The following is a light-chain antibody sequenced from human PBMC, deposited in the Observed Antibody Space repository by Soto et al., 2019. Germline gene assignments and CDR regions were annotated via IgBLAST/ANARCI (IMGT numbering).Light chain of an antibody. CDR3: QQKNIYPLT. CDR1: QGINNY. V-gene: IGKV1-9*01. J-gene: IGKJ4*01. Sequence: DIQLTQSPAFLSASVGDRVTITCRASQGINNYLTWYQQKPGRAPKLLIYAASTLQSGVPSRFSGFGSGTKFTLTSSGLQPEDSASYCWQQKNIYPLTFGGGTKVDI. CDR2: AAS.